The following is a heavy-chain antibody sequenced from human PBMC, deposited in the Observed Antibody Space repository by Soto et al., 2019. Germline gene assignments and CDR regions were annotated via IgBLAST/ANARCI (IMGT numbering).Heavy chain of an antibody. D-gene: IGHD6-19*01. CDR2: ISGDSGET. Sequence: ASVKVSCKASGYTFTRYGLTWVRQAPGQGLEWMGWISGDSGETDYAQNFRGRLTMTTEASTTTAYMELRNLRSDDTAVYYCARAYSSTGAKSWFDPWGQGTLVTVSS. J-gene: IGHJ5*02. CDR1: GYTFTRYG. CDR3: ARAYSSTGAKSWFDP. V-gene: IGHV1-18*04.